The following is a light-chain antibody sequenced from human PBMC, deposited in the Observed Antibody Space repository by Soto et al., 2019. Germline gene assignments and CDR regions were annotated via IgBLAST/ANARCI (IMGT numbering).Light chain of an antibody. J-gene: IGLJ2*01. Sequence: QLVLTQSPSASASLGASVKLTCTLSSGHSNYAIAWHQQQPEKGPRYLMKLNSDGSHSKGDGIPDRFSGSSSGAERYLTISSLQSEDEADYYCQTWGTGIHQVVFAGGTKLTVL. CDR2: LNSDGSH. V-gene: IGLV4-69*01. CDR1: SGHSNYA. CDR3: QTWGTGIHQVV.